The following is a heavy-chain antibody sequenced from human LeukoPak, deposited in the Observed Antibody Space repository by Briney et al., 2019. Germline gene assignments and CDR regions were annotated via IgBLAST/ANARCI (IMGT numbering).Heavy chain of an antibody. CDR1: GFTFSDYY. CDR3: ARDHMGPPDPWYFDL. Sequence: PGGSLRLSCAASGFTFSDYYMSWIRQAPGKGLEWVSYISSSGSTIYYADSVKGRFTISRDNAKNSLYLQMNSLRAEDTAVYYCARDHMGPPDPWYFDLWGRGTLVTVSS. V-gene: IGHV3-11*04. CDR2: ISSSGSTI. J-gene: IGHJ2*01.